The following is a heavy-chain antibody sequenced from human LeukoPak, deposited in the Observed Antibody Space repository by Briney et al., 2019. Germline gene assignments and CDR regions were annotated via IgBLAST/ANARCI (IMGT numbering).Heavy chain of an antibody. Sequence: PGGSLRLSCAASGFIFSNYGMHWVRQAPGKRLEWVAVIWNDESEPFHADSVKGRFRIARDNSKHTLYLQMNSLRAEDTAVYFCARDMGRAWYGPPDYWGQGTLVTVSS. J-gene: IGHJ4*02. D-gene: IGHD6-13*01. CDR2: IWNDESEP. CDR1: GFIFSNYG. V-gene: IGHV3-33*01. CDR3: ARDMGRAWYGPPDY.